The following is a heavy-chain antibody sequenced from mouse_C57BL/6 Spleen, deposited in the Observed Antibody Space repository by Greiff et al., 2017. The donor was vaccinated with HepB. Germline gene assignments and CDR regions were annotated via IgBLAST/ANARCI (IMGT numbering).Heavy chain of an antibody. V-gene: IGHV1-82*01. CDR2: IYPGDGDT. D-gene: IGHD3-2*02. J-gene: IGHJ2*01. CDR1: GYAFSSSW. Sequence: VHLVESGPELVKPGASVKISCKASGYAFSSSWMNWVKQRPGKGLEWIGRIYPGDGDTNYNGKFKGKATLTADKSSSTAYMQLSSLTSEDSAVYFCARRDSSGYFDYWGQGTTLTVSS. CDR3: ARRDSSGYFDY.